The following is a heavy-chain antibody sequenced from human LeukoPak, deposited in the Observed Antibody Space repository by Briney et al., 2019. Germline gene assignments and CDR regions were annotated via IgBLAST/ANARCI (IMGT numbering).Heavy chain of an antibody. CDR1: GFTFSSYS. CDR2: ISSSSSYI. V-gene: IGHV3-21*01. Sequence: GGSLRLSCAAYGFTFSSYSMNWVRQAPGKGLEWVSSISSSSSYIYYADSVKRRFTISRDNAKNSLYLQMNSLRAEDTAVYYCARSRDGYNFVYWGQGTLVTVSA. D-gene: IGHD5-24*01. J-gene: IGHJ4*02. CDR3: ARSRDGYNFVY.